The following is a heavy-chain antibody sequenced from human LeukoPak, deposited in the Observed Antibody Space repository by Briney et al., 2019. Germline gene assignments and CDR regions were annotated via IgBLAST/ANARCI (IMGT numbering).Heavy chain of an antibody. D-gene: IGHD6-19*01. CDR2: ISGSGAGT. J-gene: IGHJ6*02. Sequence: PGGSLRLSCAASGFTFSSDAMSWVRQAPGKGLEWVSAISGSGAGTHYADSVKGRFTISRDNSKNTLYLQMNSLRAEDTAVYYCAKGGWFYYGMDVWGQGTTVTVSS. CDR3: AKGGWFYYGMDV. CDR1: GFTFSSDA. V-gene: IGHV3-23*01.